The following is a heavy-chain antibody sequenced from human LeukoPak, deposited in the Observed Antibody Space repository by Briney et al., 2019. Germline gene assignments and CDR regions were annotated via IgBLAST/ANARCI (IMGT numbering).Heavy chain of an antibody. J-gene: IGHJ3*02. Sequence: HPGGSLSLSCAASGFTFSSYGMHWVRQAPGKGLEWVAVISYDGSNKYYADSVKGRFTISRDNSKNTLYLQMNSLRAEDTAVYYCADPPRDIWGHGTMVTVSS. CDR2: ISYDGSNK. V-gene: IGHV3-30*03. CDR1: GFTFSSYG. CDR3: ADPPRDI.